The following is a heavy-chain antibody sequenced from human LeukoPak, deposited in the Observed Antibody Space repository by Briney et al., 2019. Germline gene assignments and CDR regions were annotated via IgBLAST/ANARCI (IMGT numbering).Heavy chain of an antibody. J-gene: IGHJ3*02. D-gene: IGHD3-22*01. CDR1: GFTLPSSA. CDR2: IVVGSGNT. Sequence: SVKVSCKTSGFTLPSSAVQWVRQARGQRLEWIGWIVVGSGNTNYAQKSQGRVTITRDMSTSTAYMELRRLRSEDTAVYYCAARTYYDSSGYYSFSDSFDIWGQGTTVTVSS. V-gene: IGHV1-58*01. CDR3: AARTYYDSSGYYSFSDSFDI.